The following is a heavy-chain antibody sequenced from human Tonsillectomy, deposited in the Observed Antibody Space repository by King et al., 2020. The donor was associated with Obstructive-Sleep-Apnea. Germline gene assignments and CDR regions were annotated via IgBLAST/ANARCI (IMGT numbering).Heavy chain of an antibody. J-gene: IGHJ4*02. CDR1: GGSISSYY. V-gene: IGHV4-59*01. CDR3: ARINFYDILTGYGYFDY. CDR2: MYHNGST. Sequence: MQLQESGPGLVKPSETLSLTCTVSGGSISSYYWSWIRQPPGKGLEWIGNMYHNGSTSYNPSLKSRVTISVDTSKKHLSLKLSSVTAADTAVYYCARINFYDILTGYGYFDYWGQGTLVTVSS. D-gene: IGHD3-9*01.